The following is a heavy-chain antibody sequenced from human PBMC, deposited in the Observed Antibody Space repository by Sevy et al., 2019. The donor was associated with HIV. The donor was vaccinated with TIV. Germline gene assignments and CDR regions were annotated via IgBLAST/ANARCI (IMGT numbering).Heavy chain of an antibody. CDR1: GFTFSSFS. J-gene: IGHJ6*02. Sequence: GGSLTLSCAASGFTFSSFSMNWVRQAPGKGPEWISYISTRSSAIYYADSMKGRFTISRDNSKNSLYLQMNSLRAEDTAVYYCARESASGTPGGVYYYYYNMDVWGQGTTVTVSS. CDR3: ARESASGTPGGVYYYYYNMDV. V-gene: IGHV3-48*01. D-gene: IGHD6-13*01. CDR2: ISTRSSAI.